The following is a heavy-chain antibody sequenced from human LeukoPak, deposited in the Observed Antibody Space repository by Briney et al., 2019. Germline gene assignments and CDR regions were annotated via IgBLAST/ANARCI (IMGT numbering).Heavy chain of an antibody. Sequence: PSETLSLTCTVSGGSISSYYWSWIRQPPGKGLEWIGYIYYSGSTNYNPSLKSRVTISVDTSKNQFSLKLSSVTAADTAVYYCARRGEVTNAFDYWGQGTLVTVSS. CDR2: IYYSGST. J-gene: IGHJ4*02. D-gene: IGHD2-8*01. CDR3: ARRGEVTNAFDY. CDR1: GGSISSYY. V-gene: IGHV4-59*08.